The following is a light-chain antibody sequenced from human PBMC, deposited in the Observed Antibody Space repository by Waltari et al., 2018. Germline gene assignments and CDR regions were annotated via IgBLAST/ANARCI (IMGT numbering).Light chain of an antibody. CDR3: QQYYSTSSVT. CDR2: WAS. CDR1: QRVLYSSNNKNY. Sequence: DIVMTQSPDSLAVSLGERATINCKSSQRVLYSSNNKNYLAWYQQKPGQPPKLLIYWASTRESGVPDRFSGSGSGTDFTLTISSLQAEDGAVYYCQQYYSTSSVTFGQGTKVEIK. V-gene: IGKV4-1*01. J-gene: IGKJ1*01.